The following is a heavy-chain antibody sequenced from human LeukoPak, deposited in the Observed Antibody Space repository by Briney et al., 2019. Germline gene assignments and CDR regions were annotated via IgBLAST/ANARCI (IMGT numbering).Heavy chain of an antibody. CDR2: INPNTGGT. CDR3: ARGLIVLTQGVIGPSNY. V-gene: IGHV1-2*02. Sequence: ASVKVSCKASGFTFTGYYLHWVRQAPGQGLEWMGWINPNTGGTNYAQKFQGRVTMTRDTSITTAYMELRSLRSDDTAVYYCARGLIVLTQGVIGPSNYWGQGTLVTVSS. D-gene: IGHD3-10*01. J-gene: IGHJ4*02. CDR1: GFTFTGYY.